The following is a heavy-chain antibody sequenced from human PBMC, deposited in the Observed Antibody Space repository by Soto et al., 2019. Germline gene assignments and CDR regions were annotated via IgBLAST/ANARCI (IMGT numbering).Heavy chain of an antibody. CDR2: IYYTGTT. D-gene: IGHD3-16*01. J-gene: IGHJ6*03. CDR1: GGSISTSYYY. V-gene: IGHV4-39*01. Sequence: SETLSLTCTVSGGSISTSYYYRGWIRQSPGKGLEWIGAIYYTGTTYYNPPLQSRATISVDTSKNQFSLKMSSVTAADTAVYFCARQAGAFGYYMDVWGKGPTVTVSS. CDR3: ARQAGAFGYYMDV.